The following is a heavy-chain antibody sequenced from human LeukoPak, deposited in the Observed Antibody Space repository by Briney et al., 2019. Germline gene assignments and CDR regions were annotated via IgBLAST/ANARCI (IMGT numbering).Heavy chain of an antibody. J-gene: IGHJ4*02. CDR1: GGSISSSSYY. CDR2: IYYSGST. V-gene: IGHV4-39*07. CDR3: ARGTGIGQLADTFDY. D-gene: IGHD6-13*01. Sequence: PSETLSLTCTVSGGSISSSSYYWGWIRQPPGKGLEWIGSIYYSGSTYYNPSLKSRVTISVDTSKNQFSLKLSSVTAADTAVYYCARGTGIGQLADTFDYWGQGTLVTVSS.